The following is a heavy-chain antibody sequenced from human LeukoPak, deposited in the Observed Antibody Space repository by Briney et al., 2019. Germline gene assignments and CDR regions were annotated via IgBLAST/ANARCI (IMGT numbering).Heavy chain of an antibody. D-gene: IGHD4-23*01. V-gene: IGHV3-23*01. CDR1: GFTFSTYA. J-gene: IGHJ4*02. Sequence: GGSLRLSCAAPGFTFSTYAMSWVRQAPGKGLEWVSGITDSGGSTYYADSVKGRFTISRDNSRNTLYLQMNSLRAEDTAVYYCARDDYGGNSYLAPRVYWGQGTLVTVSS. CDR2: ITDSGGST. CDR3: ARDDYGGNSYLAPRVY.